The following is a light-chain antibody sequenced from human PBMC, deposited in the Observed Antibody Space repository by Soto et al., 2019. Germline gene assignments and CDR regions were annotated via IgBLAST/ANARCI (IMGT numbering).Light chain of an antibody. CDR2: KAS. J-gene: IGKJ4*01. V-gene: IGKV1-5*03. CDR3: QQYNSYPLT. Sequence: DIQMTQSPSTLSASVGDRVTITCRASQSISSWLAWYKQKPGKAPNLLIYKASSLESGVPSRFSGSGSGTEFTLTLSSLQPDDFATYCCQQYNSYPLTFGGGTKVEIK. CDR1: QSISSW.